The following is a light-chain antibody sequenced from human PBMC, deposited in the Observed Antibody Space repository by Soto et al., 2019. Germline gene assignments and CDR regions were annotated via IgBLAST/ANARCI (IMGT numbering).Light chain of an antibody. CDR2: EVR. Sequence: QSALTQPASVSESPGQSVTISCTGTSSDVGAYNSVCWFQQHTGKAPKLIIYEVRIRSSGVSSRFSASRSGNTASLTISGLQAEDEADYYCLSYTPNNTWVFGGGTKVTVL. CDR3: LSYTPNNTWV. CDR1: SSDVGAYNS. V-gene: IGLV2-14*01. J-gene: IGLJ3*02.